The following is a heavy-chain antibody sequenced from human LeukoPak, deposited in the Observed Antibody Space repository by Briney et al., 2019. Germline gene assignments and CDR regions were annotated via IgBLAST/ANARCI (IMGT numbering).Heavy chain of an antibody. Sequence: PSETLSLTCAVYGGSFSGYYWSWLRQPPGKGLECSGEINHSGSTNYNPSLKRRVTISVDTSKNQSSLKLSSVTAADTAVYYCARGHHDYVWGSYRYTRGFDYWGQGTLVTVSS. CDR3: ARGHHDYVWGSYRYTRGFDY. D-gene: IGHD3-16*02. J-gene: IGHJ4*02. CDR1: GGSFSGYY. CDR2: INHSGST. V-gene: IGHV4-34*01.